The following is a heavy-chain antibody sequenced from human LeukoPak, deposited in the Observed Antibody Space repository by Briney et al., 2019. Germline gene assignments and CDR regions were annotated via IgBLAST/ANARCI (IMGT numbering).Heavy chain of an antibody. CDR1: GFTFSGSA. V-gene: IGHV3-73*01. CDR2: IRSKDNSYAT. D-gene: IGHD3-10*01. J-gene: IGHJ4*02. CDR3: TRPTSATMVRGVTPRDY. Sequence: GGSLRLSCAASGFTFSGSAMHWVRQASGKGLEWVGRIRSKDNSYATAYAASVKGRFTISRDDSKNTAYLQMNSLKTEDTAVYYCTRPTSATMVRGVTPRDYWGQGTLVTVSS.